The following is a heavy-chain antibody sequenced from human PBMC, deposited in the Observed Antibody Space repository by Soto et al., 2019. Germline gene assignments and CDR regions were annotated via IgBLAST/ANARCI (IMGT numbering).Heavy chain of an antibody. CDR3: AKDQYYYDSSGYYQLHYYYGMDV. J-gene: IGHJ6*02. D-gene: IGHD3-22*01. Sequence: QVQLGESGGGVVQPGRSLRLSCAASGFTFSSYGMHWVRQAPGKGLEWVAVISYDGSNKYYADSVKGRFTISRDNSKNTLYLQMNSLRAEDTAVYYCAKDQYYYDSSGYYQLHYYYGMDVWGQGSTVTDSS. CDR1: GFTFSSYG. V-gene: IGHV3-30*18. CDR2: ISYDGSNK.